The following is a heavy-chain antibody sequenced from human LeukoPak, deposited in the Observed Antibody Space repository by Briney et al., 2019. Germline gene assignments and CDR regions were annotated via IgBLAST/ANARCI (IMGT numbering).Heavy chain of an antibody. Sequence: GGSLRLSCAASRFTFSDYYMSWIRQAPGKGPEWVSYIGSSGTPLNYADSVKGRFTISRDNARNSVYLQMNNLRVEDTAVYYCAREHIEGATDYFDYWGQGTLVTVSS. CDR1: RFTFSDYY. CDR3: AREHIEGATDYFDY. J-gene: IGHJ4*02. CDR2: IGSSGTPL. V-gene: IGHV3-11*04. D-gene: IGHD1-26*01.